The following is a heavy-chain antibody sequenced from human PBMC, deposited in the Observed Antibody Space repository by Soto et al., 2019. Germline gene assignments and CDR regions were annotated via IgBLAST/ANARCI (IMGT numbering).Heavy chain of an antibody. V-gene: IGHV1-2*02. J-gene: IGHJ4*02. Sequence: ASVKVSCKASGYTFTGYYMHWVRQAPGQGLEWMGWINPKSGGSSYAQKFQGRVTMTRDTFSSSAYMELSSLRSDDTAVYYCAKANSGDDDEFDYWGQGTPVTVSS. D-gene: IGHD5-12*01. CDR3: AKANSGDDDEFDY. CDR1: GYTFTGYY. CDR2: INPKSGGS.